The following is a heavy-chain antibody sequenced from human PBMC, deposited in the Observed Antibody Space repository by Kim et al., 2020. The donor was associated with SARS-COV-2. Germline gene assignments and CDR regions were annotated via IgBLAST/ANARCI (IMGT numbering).Heavy chain of an antibody. V-gene: IGHV3-11*05. CDR3: ARGSDYGSGSYLDAFDI. D-gene: IGHD3-10*01. J-gene: IGHJ3*02. Sequence: VKGRFTISRDNAKNSLYLQMNSLRAEDTAVYYCARGSDYGSGSYLDAFDIWGQGTMVTVSS.